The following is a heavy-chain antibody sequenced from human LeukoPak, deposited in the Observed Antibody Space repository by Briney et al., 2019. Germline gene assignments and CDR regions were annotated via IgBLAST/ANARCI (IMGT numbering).Heavy chain of an antibody. V-gene: IGHV1-46*03. CDR3: ARDAPFKYCSSTSCSGFDY. Sequence: ASVKVSCKASGYTFTSYHMHWVRQAPGQGLEWMGIINPSGGSTSYAQKFQGRVTMTRDTSTSTVYMELSSLRSEDTAVYYCARDAPFKYCSSTSCSGFDYWGQGTLVTVSS. D-gene: IGHD2-2*01. CDR1: GYTFTSYH. CDR2: INPSGGST. J-gene: IGHJ4*02.